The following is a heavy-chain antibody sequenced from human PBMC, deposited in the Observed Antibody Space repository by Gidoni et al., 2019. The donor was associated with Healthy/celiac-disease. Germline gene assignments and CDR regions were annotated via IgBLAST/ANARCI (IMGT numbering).Heavy chain of an antibody. CDR1: GGAISSYY. CDR3: ARDALLGYCSSTSCPYYYYYGMDV. CDR2: IYTSGST. Sequence: QVQLQESGPGLVKPSETLSLTCTVSGGAISSYYGSWIRQPAGKGLEWIGRIYTSGSTNYNPSLKSRVTMSVDTSKNQFSLKLSSVTAADTAVYYCARDALLGYCSSTSCPYYYYYGMDVWGQGTTVTVSS. D-gene: IGHD2-2*01. V-gene: IGHV4-4*07. J-gene: IGHJ6*02.